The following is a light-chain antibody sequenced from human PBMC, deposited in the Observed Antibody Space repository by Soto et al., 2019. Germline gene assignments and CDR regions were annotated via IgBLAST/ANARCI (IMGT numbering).Light chain of an antibody. CDR3: QQYGSSGT. CDR2: TAS. J-gene: IGKJ1*01. CDR1: QSVSSSH. Sequence: GLTQSPGTLSLYPGERGTLSCRASQSVSSSHIAWYQQRPGQAPRLLIYTASSRATGVPGRFSGSGSGTDFPPPISRLEPEDFAVYYCQQYGSSGTFGQGTKVDIK. V-gene: IGKV3-20*01.